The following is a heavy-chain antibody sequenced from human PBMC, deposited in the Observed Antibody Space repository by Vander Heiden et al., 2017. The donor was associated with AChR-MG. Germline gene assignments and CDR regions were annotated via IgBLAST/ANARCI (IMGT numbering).Heavy chain of an antibody. D-gene: IGHD3-22*01. J-gene: IGHJ4*02. Sequence: EVQLLASGGGLVKPGGSLKLSCAASGVTFSTSAITWVRQAPGRGLEWVATIGGGDDTISYADSVKGRFTTSRDNSKNTVYLQMNSLRAEDTAIYYCAKQRGWLLGETFDYWGQGTLVTVSS. CDR1: GVTFSTSA. CDR2: IGGGDDTI. CDR3: AKQRGWLLGETFDY. V-gene: IGHV3-23*01.